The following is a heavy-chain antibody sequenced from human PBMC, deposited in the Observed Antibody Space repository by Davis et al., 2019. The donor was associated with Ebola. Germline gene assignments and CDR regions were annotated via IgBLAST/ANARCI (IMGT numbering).Heavy chain of an antibody. Sequence: PGGSLRLSCAASGFTFGTYAMHWVRQAPGKGLEWVAVIWDDGTKKDYADSVKGRFTISRDSAKNSLFLQMNNLRAEDTAVYYCARDGGDSGIRFDSWGQGTLVTVSS. CDR3: ARDGGDSGIRFDS. CDR2: IWDDGTKK. J-gene: IGHJ4*02. V-gene: IGHV3-33*01. CDR1: GFTFGTYA. D-gene: IGHD3-10*01.